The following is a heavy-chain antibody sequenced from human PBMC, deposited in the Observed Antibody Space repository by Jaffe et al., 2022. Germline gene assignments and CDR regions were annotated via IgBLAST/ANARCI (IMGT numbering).Heavy chain of an antibody. J-gene: IGHJ6*03. CDR3: ARVPSEDLAVAGTLPFYYYYYMDV. D-gene: IGHD6-19*01. CDR1: GGSISSYY. V-gene: IGHV4-59*01. Sequence: QVQLQESGPGLVKPSETLSLTCTVSGGSISSYYWSWIRQPPGKGLEWIGYIYYSGSTNYNPSLKSRVTISVDTSKNQFSLKLSSVTAADTAVYYCARVPSEDLAVAGTLPFYYYYYMDVWGKGTTVTVSS. CDR2: IYYSGST.